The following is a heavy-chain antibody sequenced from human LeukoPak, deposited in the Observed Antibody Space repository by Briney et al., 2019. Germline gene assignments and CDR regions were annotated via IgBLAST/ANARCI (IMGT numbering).Heavy chain of an antibody. J-gene: IGHJ4*02. Sequence: GRSLRLSCAASGFTFSSYAMHWVRQAPGKGLEWVALISNGGTNEYYADSVKGRFTISRDNSRNTLYLQMNSLRAEDTAVYYCAKEGSGSREIDYWGQGTLVTVSS. CDR1: GFTFSSYA. V-gene: IGHV3-30*04. D-gene: IGHD3-10*01. CDR2: ISNGGTNE. CDR3: AKEGSGSREIDY.